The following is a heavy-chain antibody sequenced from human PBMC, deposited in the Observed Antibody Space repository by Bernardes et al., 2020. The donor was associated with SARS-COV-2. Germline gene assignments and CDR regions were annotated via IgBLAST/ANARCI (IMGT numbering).Heavy chain of an antibody. Sequence: LSLTCTVSGDSISNSDTYYWSWIRQPAGKGLEWIGRIYTSGFTNYNPSLNSRVTISVDTSKNQFSLKLTSVTAADTAVYYCARTYIVGAAFDYWGQGALVTVSS. J-gene: IGHJ4*02. D-gene: IGHD1-26*01. CDR3: ARTYIVGAAFDY. CDR1: GDSISNSDTYY. V-gene: IGHV4-61*02. CDR2: IYTSGFT.